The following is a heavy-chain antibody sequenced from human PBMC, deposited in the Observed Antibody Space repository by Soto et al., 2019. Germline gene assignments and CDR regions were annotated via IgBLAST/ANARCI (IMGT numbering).Heavy chain of an antibody. J-gene: IGHJ4*02. CDR2: ITSSGTTV. V-gene: IGHV3-48*01. Sequence: GGSLRLSCAASGFTFSSYSLNWVRQAPGKGLEWVSYITSSGTTVYYADSVRGRFTISRDNAKNSLYLQMNSLRAEDTAVYYCARDRVAEAGTPIDYWGQGT. CDR3: ARDRVAEAGTPIDY. D-gene: IGHD6-19*01. CDR1: GFTFSSYS.